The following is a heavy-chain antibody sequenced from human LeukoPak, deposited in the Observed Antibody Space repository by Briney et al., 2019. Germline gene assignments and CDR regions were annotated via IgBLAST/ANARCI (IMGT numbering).Heavy chain of an antibody. Sequence: GESLKISCKGSGYSFTSYWIGWVRQMPGKGLEWMGIIYPGDSDTRYSPSFQGQVTISADKSISTAYLQWSSLKASDTAMYYCARFLMVRGVITGIDYWGQGILVTVSS. V-gene: IGHV5-51*01. CDR3: ARFLMVRGVITGIDY. CDR2: IYPGDSDT. J-gene: IGHJ4*02. CDR1: GYSFTSYW. D-gene: IGHD3-10*01.